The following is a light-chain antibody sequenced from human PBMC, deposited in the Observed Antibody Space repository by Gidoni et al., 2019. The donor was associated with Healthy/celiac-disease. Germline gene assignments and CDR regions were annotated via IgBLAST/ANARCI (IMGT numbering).Light chain of an antibody. Sequence: QSALTQPASVSGSPGQSVTISCTGTSSDVGSYNLVSWYQQHPGKAPKLMICEGSKRPSGVSNRFSGSKSGNTASLTISVLQAEDEADYYCCSYAGSSTFVVFGGGTKLTVL. CDR1: SSDVGSYNL. CDR3: CSYAGSSTFVV. J-gene: IGLJ2*01. V-gene: IGLV2-23*01. CDR2: EGS.